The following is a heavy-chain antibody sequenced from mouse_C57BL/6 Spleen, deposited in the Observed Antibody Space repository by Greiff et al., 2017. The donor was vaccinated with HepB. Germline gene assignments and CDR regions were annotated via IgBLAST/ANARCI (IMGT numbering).Heavy chain of an antibody. CDR3: ARDGDSNYFDY. Sequence: DVQLQESGPGLVKPSQSLSLTCSVTGYSITSGYYWNWIRQFPGNKLEWMGYISYDGSNNYNPSLKNRISITRDTSKNQFFLKLNSVTTEDTATYYCARDGDSNYFDYWGQGTTLTVSS. D-gene: IGHD2-5*01. J-gene: IGHJ2*01. CDR2: ISYDGSN. CDR1: GYSITSGYY. V-gene: IGHV3-6*01.